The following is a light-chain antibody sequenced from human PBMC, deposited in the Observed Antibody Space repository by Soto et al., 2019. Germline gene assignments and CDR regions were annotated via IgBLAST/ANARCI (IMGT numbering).Light chain of an antibody. CDR2: LGS. CDR1: ESLLRTNALNY. CDR3: MHRLESPVT. V-gene: IGKV2-28*01. Sequence: VMTEFPLSLSVIPGEPASISCRSGESLLRTNALNYLDWYLQKPGQPPQLLIYLGSIRASGVPGRFSGSGSGTDFTLRISRVEPEDIGVYYCMHRLESPVTFGRGTRLEIK. J-gene: IGKJ5*01.